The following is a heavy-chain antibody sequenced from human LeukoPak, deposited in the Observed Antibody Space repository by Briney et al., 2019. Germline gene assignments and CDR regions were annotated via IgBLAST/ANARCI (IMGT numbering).Heavy chain of an antibody. V-gene: IGHV3-21*01. CDR3: ARRYGASTSPRGMDV. J-gene: IGHJ6*04. D-gene: IGHD4-17*01. CDR1: GFTFSSYS. CDR2: ISSSSSYI. Sequence: GGSLRLSCAASGFTFSSYSMNWVCQARGKGLEWVSSISSSSSYIYYADSVKGRFTISRDNAKNSLYLQMNSLRAEDTAVYYCARRYGASTSPRGMDVWGKGTTVTVSS.